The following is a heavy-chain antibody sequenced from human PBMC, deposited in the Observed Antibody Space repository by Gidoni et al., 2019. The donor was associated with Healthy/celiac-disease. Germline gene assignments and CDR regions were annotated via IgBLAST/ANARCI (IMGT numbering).Heavy chain of an antibody. CDR1: GGSISSSSYY. J-gene: IGHJ6*02. CDR3: ARLLSSYYYGMDV. Sequence: QLQLQESGPGLVKPSETLSLTCTVSGGSISSSSYYWGWIRQPPGKGLEWIGSIYYSGSTYYNPSLKSRVTISVDTSKNQFSLKLSSVTAADTAVYYCARLLSSYYYGMDVWGQGTTVTVSS. CDR2: IYYSGST. D-gene: IGHD3-16*02. V-gene: IGHV4-39*01.